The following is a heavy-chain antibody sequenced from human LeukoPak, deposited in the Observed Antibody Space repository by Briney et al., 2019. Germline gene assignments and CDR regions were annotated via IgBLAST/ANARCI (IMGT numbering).Heavy chain of an antibody. CDR1: GSTFSSYS. V-gene: IGHV3-21*01. CDR2: ISSSSSYI. Sequence: GGSLRLSCAASGSTFSSYSMNWVRQAPGKGLEWVSSISSSSSYIYYADSVKGRFTISRDNAKNSLYLQMNSLRAEDTAVYYCARATFSSGWIFDYWGQGTLVTVSS. D-gene: IGHD6-19*01. J-gene: IGHJ4*02. CDR3: ARATFSSGWIFDY.